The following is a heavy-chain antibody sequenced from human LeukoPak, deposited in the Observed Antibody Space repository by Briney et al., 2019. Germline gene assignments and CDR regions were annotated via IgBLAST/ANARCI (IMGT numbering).Heavy chain of an antibody. CDR3: ARDYYDSSGYPAFDI. D-gene: IGHD3-22*01. V-gene: IGHV4-30-2*01. CDR2: IYHSGST. Sequence: PSETLSLTCTVSGGSIGSYYWSWIRQPPGKGLEWIGYIYHSGSTYYNPSLKSRVTISVDRSKNQFSLKLSSVTAADTAVYYCARDYYDSSGYPAFDIWGQGTMVTVSS. J-gene: IGHJ3*02. CDR1: GGSIGSYY.